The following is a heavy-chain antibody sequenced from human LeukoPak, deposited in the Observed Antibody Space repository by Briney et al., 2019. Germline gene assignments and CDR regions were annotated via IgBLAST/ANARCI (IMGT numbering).Heavy chain of an antibody. CDR1: GYTFTSYG. J-gene: IGHJ4*02. CDR3: ARGDPRGNPGWSWSGRIFDY. CDR2: ISAYNGNT. V-gene: IGHV1-18*01. Sequence: ASVKVSCKASGYTFTSYGISWVRQAPGQGVEWMGWISAYNGNTNYAQKLQGRVTMTTDTSTSTAYMELRSLRSDDTAVYYCARGDPRGNPGWSWSGRIFDYWGQGTLVTVSS. D-gene: IGHD3-3*01.